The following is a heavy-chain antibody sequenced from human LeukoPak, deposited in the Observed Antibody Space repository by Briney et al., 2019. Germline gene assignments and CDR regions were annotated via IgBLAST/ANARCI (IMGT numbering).Heavy chain of an antibody. Sequence: GRSLRLSCAASGFTFSSYGMHWVRQAPGKGLEWVAVIWYDGSNKYYADSVKGRFTISRDNSKNTLYLQMNSLRAEDTAVYYCARDRRDGYNAFDYRGQGTLVTVSS. J-gene: IGHJ4*02. CDR2: IWYDGSNK. V-gene: IGHV3-33*01. D-gene: IGHD5-24*01. CDR1: GFTFSSYG. CDR3: ARDRRDGYNAFDY.